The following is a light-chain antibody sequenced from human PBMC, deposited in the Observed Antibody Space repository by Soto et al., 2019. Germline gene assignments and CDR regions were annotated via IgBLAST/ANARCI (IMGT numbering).Light chain of an antibody. Sequence: EIVMTQSPATLSVSPGERVTLSCRASQSVSSNLAWYQQKPGQAPRLLIYGATTRATGIPARFSGSGYGTEFTLTISSLQSEDFAVYYCQQYNNWLLFGQGTKLEIK. J-gene: IGKJ2*01. CDR2: GAT. V-gene: IGKV3-15*01. CDR3: QQYNNWLL. CDR1: QSVSSN.